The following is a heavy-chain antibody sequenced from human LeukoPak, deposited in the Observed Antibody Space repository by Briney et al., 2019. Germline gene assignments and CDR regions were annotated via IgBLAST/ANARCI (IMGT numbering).Heavy chain of an antibody. D-gene: IGHD2-15*01. CDR2: ISSSGSYI. CDR1: GFTFSSYS. Sequence: GGSLRLSCAASGFTFSSYSMNWVRQAPGKGLEWVSSISSSGSYIYYADSVKGRFTISRDNAKNSLYLQMNSLRAEDTAVYYCARDCSGGSCFSDYRGQGTLVTVSS. V-gene: IGHV3-21*01. J-gene: IGHJ4*02. CDR3: ARDCSGGSCFSDY.